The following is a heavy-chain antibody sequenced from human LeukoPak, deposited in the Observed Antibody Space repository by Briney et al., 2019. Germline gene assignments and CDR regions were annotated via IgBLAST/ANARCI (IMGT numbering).Heavy chain of an antibody. CDR2: ISSSSSYI. CDR1: GFTFSSYS. Sequence: PGGSLRLSCAASGFTFSSYSMNWVRQAPGKGLEWVSSISSSSSYIYYADSVKGRFTISRDNAKNTLYLQMNSLRAEDTAVYYCARVRVGSFNWFDPWGQGTLVTVPS. J-gene: IGHJ5*02. V-gene: IGHV3-21*01. CDR3: ARVRVGSFNWFDP. D-gene: IGHD3-10*01.